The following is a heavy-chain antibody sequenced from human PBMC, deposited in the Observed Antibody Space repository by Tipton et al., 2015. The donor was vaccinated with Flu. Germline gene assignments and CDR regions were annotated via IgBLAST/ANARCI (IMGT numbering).Heavy chain of an antibody. CDR2: VLRSGST. CDR3: ARRDYSNYVSDPKNWFDP. J-gene: IGHJ5*02. CDR1: GGSISSSSYY. V-gene: IGHV4-39*07. Sequence: TLSLTCTVSGGSISSSSYYWTWIRQPAGKALEWIGNVLRSGSTYYNPSLKSRLTISVDRSKNLFSLKLRSVTAADTAVYYCARRDYSNYVSDPKNWFDPWGQGTLVTVSS. D-gene: IGHD4-11*01.